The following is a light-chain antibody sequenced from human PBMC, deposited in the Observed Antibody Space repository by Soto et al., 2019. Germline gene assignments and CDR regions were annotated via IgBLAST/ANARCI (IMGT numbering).Light chain of an antibody. CDR1: SSDVGGYNY. Sequence: HSVLTQPASVSGSTGQSITISCTGTSSDVGGYNYVSWYQQHTGKAPKLMIYDVSSRPSGVSDRFSGSKSVNTASLTISGLKAEDEADYYCSSYTSSSTYVFGTGTKVTVL. V-gene: IGLV2-14*01. J-gene: IGLJ1*01. CDR2: DVS. CDR3: SSYTSSSTYV.